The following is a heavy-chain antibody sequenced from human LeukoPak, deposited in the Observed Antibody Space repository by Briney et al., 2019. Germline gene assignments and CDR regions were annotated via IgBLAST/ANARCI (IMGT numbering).Heavy chain of an antibody. J-gene: IGHJ4*02. V-gene: IGHV3-64*04. D-gene: IGHD6-19*01. CDR3: AKDARRYSGWYFFDH. Sequence: GGSLRLSCSASGFPFSSYAMHWVRQAPGKGLEYVSAISDSGGSTYYADSVKGRVTISRDNSRNTLYLQMNSLRVDDTAVYYCAKDARRYSGWYFFDHWGQGTLVTVSS. CDR1: GFPFSSYA. CDR2: ISDSGGST.